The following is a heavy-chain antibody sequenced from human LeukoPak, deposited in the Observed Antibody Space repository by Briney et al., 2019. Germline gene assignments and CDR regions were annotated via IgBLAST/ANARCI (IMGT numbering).Heavy chain of an antibody. CDR1: GGSISSGGYY. Sequence: SETLSLTCTVSGGSISSGGYYWSWLRQHPGQGLEWIGYIYYSGSTYYNPSLKSRVTISVDTSKNQFSLKLSSVTAADTAVYYCARVDGSGSSPLYYFDYWGQGTLVTVSS. D-gene: IGHD3-10*01. CDR3: ARVDGSGSSPLYYFDY. V-gene: IGHV4-31*03. J-gene: IGHJ4*02. CDR2: IYYSGST.